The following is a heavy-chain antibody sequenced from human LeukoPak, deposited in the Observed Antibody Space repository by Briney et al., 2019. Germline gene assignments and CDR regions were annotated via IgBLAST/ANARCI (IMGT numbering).Heavy chain of an antibody. Sequence: ASVKVSFKASGYTFTTYAMNWVRQAPGQGLEWMGWISAYNGNTNYAQKLQGRVTMTTDTFTSTAYMELRSLRSDDTAVYYCARAYYDILTGYYKSDNWFDPWGQGTLVTVSS. CDR3: ARAYYDILTGYYKSDNWFDP. V-gene: IGHV1-18*01. CDR1: GYTFTTYA. D-gene: IGHD3-9*01. CDR2: ISAYNGNT. J-gene: IGHJ5*02.